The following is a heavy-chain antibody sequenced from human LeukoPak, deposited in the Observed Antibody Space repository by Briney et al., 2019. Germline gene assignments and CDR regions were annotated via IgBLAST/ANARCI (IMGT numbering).Heavy chain of an antibody. CDR3: ARTYAQYYYYYMDV. D-gene: IGHD3-16*01. V-gene: IGHV4-59*01. J-gene: IGHJ6*03. Sequence: SETLSLTCTVSGGSISRYYWSWIRQPPGKGLEWIGYIYYSGSTNYNPSLKSRVTISVDTSKNQSSLKLSSVTAADTAVYYCARTYAQYYYYYMDVWGKGTTVTVSS. CDR2: IYYSGST. CDR1: GGSISRYY.